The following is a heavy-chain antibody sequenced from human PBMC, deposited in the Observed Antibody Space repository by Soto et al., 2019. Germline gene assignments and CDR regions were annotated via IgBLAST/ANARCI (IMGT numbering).Heavy chain of an antibody. CDR2: ISPNGQGI. CDR1: GFTVTSNG. Sequence: PGGSLRLSCGVSGFTVTSNGVSWVRQAPGKGLEWVSAISPNGQGIWYADSVKGRFTISRDISRNTVFLQMDSLRAEDTAVYYCAKDRQYPRDVAGRQFLPGVLALLSQCDNWFDPWGQGTLVTVSS. V-gene: IGHV3-23*01. CDR3: AKDRQYPRDVAGRQFLPGVLALLSQCDNWFDP. D-gene: IGHD3-3*02. J-gene: IGHJ5*02.